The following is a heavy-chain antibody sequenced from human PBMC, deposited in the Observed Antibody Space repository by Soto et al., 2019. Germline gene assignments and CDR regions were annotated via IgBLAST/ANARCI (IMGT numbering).Heavy chain of an antibody. CDR1: AVSSSAHY. CDR2: IKHPGNT. J-gene: IGHJ4*02. CDR3: ARRVSILYYFDN. D-gene: IGHD6-13*01. Sequence: QVQLQQWGAGLLKPSETLSLACAVYAVSSSAHYWSWVRQPPGEGLEWIGEIKHPGNTNYNPSLNSRLTISADTSKNQFSLGLSSVTAAATAVYYCARRVSILYYFDNWGKGTLVTVSS. V-gene: IGHV4-34*02.